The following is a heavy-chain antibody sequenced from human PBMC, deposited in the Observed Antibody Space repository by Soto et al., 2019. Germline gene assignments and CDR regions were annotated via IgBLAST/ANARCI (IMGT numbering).Heavy chain of an antibody. V-gene: IGHV2-5*02. D-gene: IGHD3-22*01. CDR2: IYWDDDK. J-gene: IGHJ4*02. CDR3: AHSYNYYDSSGNYFDY. CDR1: GFSLSTSGVG. Sequence: SGPTRVNPTQTLTLACTFCGFSLSTSGVGVGWIRQPPGKALEWLALIYWDDDKRYSPSLKSRLTITKDTSKNQVVLTMTNMDPVDTATYYCAHSYNYYDSSGNYFDYWGQGTLVTVSS.